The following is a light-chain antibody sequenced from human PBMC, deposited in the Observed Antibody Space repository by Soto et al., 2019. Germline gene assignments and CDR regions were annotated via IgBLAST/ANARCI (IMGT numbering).Light chain of an antibody. CDR3: QQLNTYPVT. J-gene: IGKJ4*01. CDR2: AAS. V-gene: IGKV1-9*01. Sequence: IQLTQSPSSLSASVGDSVAITCRASQGISRYLSWYQQKPGRAPKLLISAASTLQSGVPARFSGSGSGTEFTLSITSLQPEDFATYYCQQLNTYPVTFGGGTKVDSK. CDR1: QGISRY.